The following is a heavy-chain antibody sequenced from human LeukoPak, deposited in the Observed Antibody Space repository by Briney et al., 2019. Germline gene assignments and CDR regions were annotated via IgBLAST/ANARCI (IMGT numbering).Heavy chain of an antibody. Sequence: PGGSLRLSCAASGFTFSSYAMNWVRQAPGKGLEWVSAISGSGGSTYYADSVKGRFTISRDNSKNTVYLQMNSLRAEDTAVYYCARDLYDSSESAFDIWGQGTMVTVSS. CDR3: ARDLYDSSESAFDI. D-gene: IGHD3-22*01. CDR2: ISGSGGST. J-gene: IGHJ3*02. V-gene: IGHV3-23*01. CDR1: GFTFSSYA.